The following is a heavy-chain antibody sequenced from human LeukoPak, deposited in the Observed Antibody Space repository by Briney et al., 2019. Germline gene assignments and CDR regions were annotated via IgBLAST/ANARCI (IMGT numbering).Heavy chain of an antibody. CDR2: INNSGTT. CDR1: GDSISSSTYY. Sequence: SETLSLTCTVSGDSISSSTYYWGWIRQPPGKGLEWIGTINNSGTTNYNPSLKSRVTISVDTSKNQFSLKLNSVTAADTAIYYCARGVSAHQDWGQGTLVAVSS. CDR3: ARGVSAHQD. J-gene: IGHJ4*02. D-gene: IGHD6-25*01. V-gene: IGHV4-39*07.